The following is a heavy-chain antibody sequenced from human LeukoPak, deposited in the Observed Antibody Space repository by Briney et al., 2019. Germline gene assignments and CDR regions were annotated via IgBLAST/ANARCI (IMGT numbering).Heavy chain of an antibody. CDR1: GFTVSSNY. CDR3: ARGATGLPFDY. V-gene: IGHV3-53*04. Sequence: GGSPRLSCAGSGFTVSSNYMSWVRQAPGKGLEWVSVIYSGGSTYYADSVKGRFTISRHNSKNTLYLQMNSLRAEDTAVYYCARGATGLPFDYWGQGTLVTVSS. J-gene: IGHJ4*02. D-gene: IGHD4-11*01. CDR2: IYSGGST.